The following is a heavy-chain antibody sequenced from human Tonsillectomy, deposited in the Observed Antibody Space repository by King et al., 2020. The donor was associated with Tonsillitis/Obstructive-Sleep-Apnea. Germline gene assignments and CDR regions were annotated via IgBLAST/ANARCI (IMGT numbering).Heavy chain of an antibody. J-gene: IGHJ3*02. V-gene: IGHV3-23*04. CDR2: ISGSGVST. CDR3: AKGVGPTDAVDI. Sequence: VQLVESGGGLVQPGGSLRLSCAASGFTFSSYAMSWVRQAPGKGLEWVSAISGSGVSTYYADSVKGRFTISRDNSKTTLYLQMNSLRAEDKAVYYCAKGVGPTDAVDIWGQGTMVTVSS. CDR1: GFTFSSYA.